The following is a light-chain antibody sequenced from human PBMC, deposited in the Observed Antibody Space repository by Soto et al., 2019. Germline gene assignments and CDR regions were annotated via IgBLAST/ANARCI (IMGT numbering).Light chain of an antibody. V-gene: IGKV4-1*01. CDR2: WAT. CDR1: RSVLDNSDNKNY. Sequence: DIMMTQSPDSLTVSLGERATINCKSSRSVLDNSDNKNYLAWYQQKSGQPPKLLIYWATTREFGVPDRFSGSGSGTDFTLTISSLQAEDVAVYYCQQYYSTPYTFGQGTKLEIK. CDR3: QQYYSTPYT. J-gene: IGKJ2*01.